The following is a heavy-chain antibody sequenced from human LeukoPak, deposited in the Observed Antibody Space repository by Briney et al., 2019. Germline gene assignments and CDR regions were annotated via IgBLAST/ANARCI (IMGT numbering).Heavy chain of an antibody. J-gene: IGHJ4*02. D-gene: IGHD5-18*01. CDR3: ARVLRGYSYATSYFDY. Sequence: GGSLRLSCAASGFTFSSYSMNWVRQAPGKGLEWVSYISSSGSTIYYADSVKGRFTISRDNAKNSLYLQMNSLRAEDTAVYYCARVLRGYSYATSYFDYWGQGTLVTVSS. V-gene: IGHV3-48*04. CDR2: ISSSGSTI. CDR1: GFTFSSYS.